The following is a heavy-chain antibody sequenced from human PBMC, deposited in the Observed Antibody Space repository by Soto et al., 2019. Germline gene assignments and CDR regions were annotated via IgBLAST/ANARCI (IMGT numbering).Heavy chain of an antibody. CDR3: ARDDFASGIHSFDS. CDR1: GYTFTNYG. V-gene: IGHV1-18*01. J-gene: IGHJ4*02. Sequence: QVQLVQSGAEVKKPGASVKVSCKASGYTFTNYGITWVRQAPGQGLEWMGWISGYNGNTNYAQKVQGRVTMTTDTSKTTAYMELRSLRSDDTAVYYCARDDFASGIHSFDSWGQGTLVTVSS. CDR2: ISGYNGNT. D-gene: IGHD3-10*01.